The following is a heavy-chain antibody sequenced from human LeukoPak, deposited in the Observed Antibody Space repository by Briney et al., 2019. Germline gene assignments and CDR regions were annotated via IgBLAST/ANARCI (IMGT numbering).Heavy chain of an antibody. J-gene: IGHJ4*02. CDR2: INHSGST. Sequence: SETLSLTCAVYGGSFSGYHWSWIRQPPGKGLEWIGEINHSGSTNYNPSLKSRVTISVDTSKNQFSLKLSSVTAADTAVYYCAGRPAAAGTKTLLRYWGQGTLVTVSS. CDR1: GGSFSGYH. D-gene: IGHD6-13*01. CDR3: AGRPAAAGTKTLLRY. V-gene: IGHV4-34*01.